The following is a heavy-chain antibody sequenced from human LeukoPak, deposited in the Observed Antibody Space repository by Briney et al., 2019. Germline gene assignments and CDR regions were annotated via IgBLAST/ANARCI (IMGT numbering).Heavy chain of an antibody. CDR3: VRDGDGYNSDY. V-gene: IGHV3-74*03. D-gene: IGHD5-24*01. J-gene: IGHJ4*01. Sequence: LSGGSLRLSCAASGFIFNRYWMHWVRQAPGKGLVWVSRIKTDGSSAAYAGSVKGRFTISRDNAKNTLYLEMNSLRAEDTPVYYRVRDGDGYNSDYWGQKNLVTVSS. CDR2: IKTDGSSA. CDR1: GFIFNRYW.